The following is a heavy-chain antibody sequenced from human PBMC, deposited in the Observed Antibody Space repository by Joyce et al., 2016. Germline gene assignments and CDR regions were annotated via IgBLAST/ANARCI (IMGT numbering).Heavy chain of an antibody. V-gene: IGHV5-10-1*03. D-gene: IGHD2-8*01. J-gene: IGHJ4*02. CDR3: ARGFCDQGVCYTALFDL. Sequence: EEQLVQSGAEMRKPGESLRISCKGSGYSFTDHWISWVRQVPGRGLEWMGRVDPSHSFTNYGPSFQGHVTFSIDKFINTAYLQWSSLKASDTAIYYCARGFCDQGVCYTALFDLWGQGTLVSVSS. CDR1: GYSFTDHW. CDR2: VDPSHSFT.